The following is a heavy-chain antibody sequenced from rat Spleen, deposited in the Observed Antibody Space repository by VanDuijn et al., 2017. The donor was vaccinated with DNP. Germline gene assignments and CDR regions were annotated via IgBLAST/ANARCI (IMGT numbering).Heavy chain of an antibody. J-gene: IGHJ2*01. CDR1: GFTFSKYY. CDR2: ISTGGSDI. V-gene: IGHV5-25*01. CDR3: ARRTISDYYNGGPFDY. Sequence: EVQLVESGGGLVQPGGSMKLSCAASGFTFSKYYMAWVRQAPTKGLEWVAFISTGGSDIYYRDSVKGRFTIFRDNAKSTLYLQMERLRSGDTATYYCARRTISDYYNGGPFDYWGQGVMVTVSS. D-gene: IGHD1-1*01.